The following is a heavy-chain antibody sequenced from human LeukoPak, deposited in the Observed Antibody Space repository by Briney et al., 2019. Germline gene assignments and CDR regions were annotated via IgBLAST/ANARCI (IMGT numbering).Heavy chain of an antibody. J-gene: IGHJ5*01. D-gene: IGHD1-26*01. Sequence: PSETLSLTCAVYGRSLRGYYWTWIRQPPGKGLEWIGETNHRGSTKYNPSLKSRVTISVDTSTNQGSMKMSSVTAADTALYYCVQGVSGSYYDDSWGPGTLVTVSS. CDR1: GRSLRGYY. CDR2: TNHRGST. CDR3: VQGVSGSYYDDS. V-gene: IGHV4-34*01.